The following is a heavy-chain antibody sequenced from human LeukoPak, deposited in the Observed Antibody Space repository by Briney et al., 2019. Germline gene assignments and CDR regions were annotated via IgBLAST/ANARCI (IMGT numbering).Heavy chain of an antibody. V-gene: IGHV1-8*01. D-gene: IGHD3-9*01. CDR3: ARGLGDYNTDWFPVSGY. CDR2: MNPGNGDT. Sequence: ASVKVSCKASGYTFTTHDLTWVRQATGQGLEWMGWMNPGNGDTAYAQKFQGRVTMTRDMSMSTAYMELNNLGSEDTAIYYCARGLGDYNTDWFPVSGYWGQGTPVTVSS. CDR1: GYTFTTHD. J-gene: IGHJ4*02.